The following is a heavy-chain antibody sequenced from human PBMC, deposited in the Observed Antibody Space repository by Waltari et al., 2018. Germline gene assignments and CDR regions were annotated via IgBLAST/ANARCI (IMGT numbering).Heavy chain of an antibody. CDR1: GGSIRSYY. D-gene: IGHD2-2*01. Sequence: QVQLQESGPGLVKPSETLSLTCTVSGGSIRSYYWRWIRQPPGKGREGIGYIYYSGSTNYNPSLKSRVTISVDTSKNQFSLKLSSVTAADTAVYYCARRPVVVVPAAILGGNLAPPEPYFDYWGQGTLVTVSS. V-gene: IGHV4-59*01. CDR2: IYYSGST. CDR3: ARRPVVVVPAAILGGNLAPPEPYFDY. J-gene: IGHJ4*02.